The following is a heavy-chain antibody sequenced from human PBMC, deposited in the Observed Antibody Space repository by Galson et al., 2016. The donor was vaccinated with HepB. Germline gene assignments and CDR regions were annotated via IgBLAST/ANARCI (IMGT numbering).Heavy chain of an antibody. CDR3: AKISLVGYNSGWGGSFDI. CDR2: ISAYNGNT. J-gene: IGHJ3*02. CDR1: GYTFTTYG. V-gene: IGHV1-18*01. Sequence: SVKVSCKASGYTFTTYGISWVRQAPGQGLEWMGWISAYNGNTNYAQKLQGRVTMTTDTSTSTAYMELRSLRSDDTAVYYCAKISLVGYNSGWGGSFDIWGRGTMVTVSS. D-gene: IGHD6-19*01.